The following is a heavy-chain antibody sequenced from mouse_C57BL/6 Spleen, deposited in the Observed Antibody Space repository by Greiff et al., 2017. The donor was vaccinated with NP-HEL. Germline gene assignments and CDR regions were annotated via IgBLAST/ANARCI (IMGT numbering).Heavy chain of an antibody. D-gene: IGHD2-4*01. CDR2: IDPSDSYT. CDR1: GYTFTSYW. Sequence: QVQLQQPGAELVMPGASVKLSCKASGYTFTSYWMHWVKQRPGHGLEWIGEIDPSDSYTNYNQKFKGKSTLTVDKSSSTAYMQLSSLTSEDSEVYYCARSDYDVSYAMDYWGQGTSVTVSS. V-gene: IGHV1-69*01. CDR3: ARSDYDVSYAMDY. J-gene: IGHJ4*01.